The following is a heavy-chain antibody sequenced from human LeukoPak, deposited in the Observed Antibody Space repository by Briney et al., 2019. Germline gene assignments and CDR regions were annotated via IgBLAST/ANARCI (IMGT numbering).Heavy chain of an antibody. J-gene: IGHJ4*02. CDR3: ARVSRTTTALDC. V-gene: IGHV1-2*02. CDR1: GYTFTGYY. CDR2: INPNSGGT. D-gene: IGHD1-14*01. Sequence: GASVKVSCKASGYTFTGYYMHWVRQAPGQGLEWMGWINPNSGGTNYAQKFKGRVTMTRDTSISTDNMELSRLESDDTAVYYCARVSRTTTALDCGGQGTLVAVSA.